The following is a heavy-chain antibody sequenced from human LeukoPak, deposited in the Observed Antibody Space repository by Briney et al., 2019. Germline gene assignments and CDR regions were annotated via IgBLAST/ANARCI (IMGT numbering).Heavy chain of an antibody. J-gene: IGHJ4*02. CDR2: ISGSDGST. Sequence: PGGSLRLSCAASGLTFSSYAMTWVRQAPGKGLEWVSGISGSDGSTYYADSVKGRFTISRDNAKNSLYLQMNSLRAEDTAVYYCARLLWFGEGDYWGQGTLVTVSS. V-gene: IGHV3-23*01. CDR3: ARLLWFGEGDY. D-gene: IGHD3-10*01. CDR1: GLTFSSYA.